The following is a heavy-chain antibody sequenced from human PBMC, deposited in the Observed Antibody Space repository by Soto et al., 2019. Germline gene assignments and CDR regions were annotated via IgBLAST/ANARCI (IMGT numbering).Heavy chain of an antibody. CDR2: INPNGGVT. D-gene: IGHD5-12*01. Sequence: QVPLVQSGAEVKKPGASGTVSCRSSGDTFNDYYIHWVRQAPGQGLEGMGWINPNGGVTKYAQKFQGWVTMTRDTSIRTVYMQLSRLRSDDTAVYYCARESGGATATLDYYYFYMDVWGTGTTVAVSS. CDR1: GDTFNDYY. J-gene: IGHJ6*03. CDR3: ARESGGATATLDYYYFYMDV. V-gene: IGHV1-2*04.